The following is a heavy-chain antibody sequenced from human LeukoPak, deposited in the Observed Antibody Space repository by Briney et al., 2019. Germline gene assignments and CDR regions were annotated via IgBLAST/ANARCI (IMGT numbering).Heavy chain of an antibody. D-gene: IGHD1-26*01. CDR1: NASISGYH. CDR3: ARGWVVGATDDAFDI. V-gene: IGHV4-4*07. CDR2: IDISGSP. J-gene: IGHJ3*02. Sequence: SETLSLTCTISNASISGYHWSWIRQPAGKGLEWIGRIDISGSPNYSPSFKTRVSMSVDTSKNQFSLNLTSLTAADTAVYYCARGWVVGATDDAFDIWGQGTMVTVSS.